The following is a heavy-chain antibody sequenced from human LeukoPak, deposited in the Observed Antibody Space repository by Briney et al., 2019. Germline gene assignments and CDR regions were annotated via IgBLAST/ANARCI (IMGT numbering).Heavy chain of an antibody. CDR1: GFTFSSYW. CDR3: SRSKYSGSHSDY. Sequence: PGGSLRLSCAASGFTFSSYWMHWVRQAPGKGLVRVSRMNSDGSSITYADSVKGRFTISRDNAKNTLYLQMNSLRAEDTAVYYCSRSKYSGSHSDYWGQGTLVTVSS. J-gene: IGHJ4*02. CDR2: MNSDGSSI. V-gene: IGHV3-74*01. D-gene: IGHD1-26*01.